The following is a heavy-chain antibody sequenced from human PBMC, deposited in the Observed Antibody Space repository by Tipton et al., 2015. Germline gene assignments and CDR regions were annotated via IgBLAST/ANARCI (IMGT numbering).Heavy chain of an antibody. V-gene: IGHV1-18*01. Sequence: QLVQSGAEVKRSGASVTVSCKASNYTFSAFGINWVRQAPGQGLEWMGWANPLNGNTHLPRNHWGRVFLTTDTSTNTVYMELRSLTPDDTAVYYCARDRDDVDWYAIDYWGQGTLVTVSS. CDR3: ARDRDDVDWYAIDY. CDR2: ANPLNGNT. J-gene: IGHJ4*02. CDR1: NYTFSAFG. D-gene: IGHD6-13*01.